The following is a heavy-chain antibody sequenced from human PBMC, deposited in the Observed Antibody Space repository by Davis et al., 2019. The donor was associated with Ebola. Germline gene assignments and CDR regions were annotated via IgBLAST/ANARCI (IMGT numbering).Heavy chain of an antibody. Sequence: MPSETLSLTCTVPGGSISSGPYYWGWIRQPPGKGLEWIGSIYYSGSTYYNPSLKSRVTISVDTSKNQFSLKLSSVTAADTAVYCCASSYGSSRYGDYFDYWGQGTLVTVSS. CDR2: IYYSGST. CDR1: GGSISSGPYY. J-gene: IGHJ4*02. D-gene: IGHD6-13*01. V-gene: IGHV4-39*07. CDR3: ASSYGSSRYGDYFDY.